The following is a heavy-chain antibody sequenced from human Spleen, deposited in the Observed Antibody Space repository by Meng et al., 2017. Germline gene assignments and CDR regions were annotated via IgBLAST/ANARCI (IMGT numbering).Heavy chain of an antibody. Sequence: GESLKISCAASGFTFSSYAMSWVRQAPGKGLEWVSAISGSGGSTYYADSVKGRFTISRDNSKNTLYLQMNSLRAEDTAVYYCTKDPPTWFDPWGQGTLVTVSS. CDR3: TKDPPTWFDP. V-gene: IGHV3-23*01. J-gene: IGHJ5*02. CDR1: GFTFSSYA. CDR2: ISGSGGST.